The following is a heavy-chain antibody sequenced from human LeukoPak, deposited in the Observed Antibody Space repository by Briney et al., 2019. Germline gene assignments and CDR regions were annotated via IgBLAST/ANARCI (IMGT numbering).Heavy chain of an antibody. J-gene: IGHJ4*02. CDR3: ARAYCSSTSCYPPYFDY. V-gene: IGHV1-69*05. D-gene: IGHD2-2*01. Sequence: ASVKVSCKASGGTFSNYGITWVRQAPGQGLEWMGGIIPIFGTTNYAQKFQGRVTITTDESTSTAYMELSSLRSEDTAVYYCARAYCSSTSCYPPYFDYWGQGTLVTVSS. CDR2: IIPIFGTT. CDR1: GGTFSNYG.